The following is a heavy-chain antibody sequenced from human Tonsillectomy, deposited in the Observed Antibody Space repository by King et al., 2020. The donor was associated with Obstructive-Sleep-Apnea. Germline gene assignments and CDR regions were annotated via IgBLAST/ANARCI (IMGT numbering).Heavy chain of an antibody. CDR1: GGSISSSSY. CDR2: IYYSGST. V-gene: IGHV4-39*07. J-gene: IGHJ4*02. Sequence: QLQESGPGLVKPSETLSLTCTVSGGSISSSSYWGWIRQPPGKGLEWIGHIYYSGSTYYNPSLKSRATISVDTSKNQFSLELNSVTAADTAVYYCARSDRDIAMGLFDYWGQGTLVTVSS. D-gene: IGHD5-18*01. CDR3: ARSDRDIAMGLFDY.